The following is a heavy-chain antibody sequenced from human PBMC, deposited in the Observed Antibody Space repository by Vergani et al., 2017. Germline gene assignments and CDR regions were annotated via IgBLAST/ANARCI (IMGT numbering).Heavy chain of an antibody. CDR3: AKDVMWNGDPQYYFDY. CDR2: ISGSGGST. D-gene: IGHD4-17*01. J-gene: IGHJ4*02. Sequence: EVQLLESGGGLVQPGGSLRLSCAASGFTFSSYAMSWVRQAPGKGLEWVSAISGSGGSTYYADSVKGRFTISRDNSKNTLYLQMNSLRAEDTAVYYCAKDVMWNGDPQYYFDYWGQGTLVTVSS. CDR1: GFTFSSYA. V-gene: IGHV3-23*01.